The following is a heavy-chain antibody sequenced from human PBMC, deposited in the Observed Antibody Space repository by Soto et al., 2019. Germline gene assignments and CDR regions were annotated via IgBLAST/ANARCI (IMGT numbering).Heavy chain of an antibody. J-gene: IGHJ4*02. V-gene: IGHV1-46*04. CDR2: INPSGGST. D-gene: IGHD6-13*01. CDR1: GYTFTNYY. CDR3: ARGLAAGDY. Sequence: QVQLVQSGAEVKNPGASVKVSCKASGYTFTNYYIHWVRHAPGQGLEWMAIINPSGGSTNYAQKLQGRVTLARNTFTNAVYMELSSLRSEDTAIYYCARGLAAGDYWGQGTLVTVSS.